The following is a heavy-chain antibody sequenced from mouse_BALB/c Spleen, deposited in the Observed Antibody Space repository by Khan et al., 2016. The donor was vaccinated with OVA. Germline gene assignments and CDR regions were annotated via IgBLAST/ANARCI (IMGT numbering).Heavy chain of an antibody. CDR3: ARSGYYRYDTFAY. CDR1: GYSITSDYA. CDR2: ISYSGST. Sequence: VQLKESGPGLVKPSQSLSLTCTVTGYSITSDYAWNWIRQFPGNKLEWMGYISYSGSTSYNPSLKSRISITRDTSKNQFFLQLNSVTTEDTATYYCARSGYYRYDTFAYWGKETLVTVSA. J-gene: IGHJ3*01. D-gene: IGHD2-14*01. V-gene: IGHV3-2*02.